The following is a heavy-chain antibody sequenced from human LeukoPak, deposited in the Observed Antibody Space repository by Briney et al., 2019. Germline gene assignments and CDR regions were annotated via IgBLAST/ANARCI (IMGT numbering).Heavy chain of an antibody. V-gene: IGHV3-74*01. J-gene: IGHJ4*02. CDR3: ARDWSYGYFDY. CDR2: INSDGSST. Sequence: PGWSLRLSCAASGFTFSSYWMHWVRQAPGKGLVWVSRINSDGSSTSYADTVKGRFTISRDNAKNTLYLQMNSLRAEDTAVYYCARDWSYGYFDYWGQGTLVTVSS. CDR1: GFTFSSYW. D-gene: IGHD5-18*01.